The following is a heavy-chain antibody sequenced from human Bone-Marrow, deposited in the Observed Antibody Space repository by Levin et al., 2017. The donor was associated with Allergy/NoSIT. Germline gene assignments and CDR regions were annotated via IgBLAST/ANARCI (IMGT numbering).Heavy chain of an antibody. CDR3: ARGYRSDSFGNY. J-gene: IGHJ4*02. Sequence: KVSCKTSGYTFSNYWWVGWVRQMPGKGLEWMGIIYPGDSETRYNPSFQGRVTISADNSINTAYLQWRILQASDGAIYFCARGYRSDSFGNYGGQGTLDTVSS. D-gene: IGHD5-12*01. V-gene: IGHV5-51*01. CDR2: IYPGDSET. CDR1: GYTFSNYW.